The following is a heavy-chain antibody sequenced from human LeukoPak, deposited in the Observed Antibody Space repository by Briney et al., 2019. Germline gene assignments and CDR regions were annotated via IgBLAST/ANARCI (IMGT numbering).Heavy chain of an antibody. CDR1: GFTFSSYA. V-gene: IGHV3-23*01. Sequence: GGSLRLSCAASGFTFSSYAMSWVRQAPGKGLEWVSAISGSGGGTYYADSVKGRFTISRDNSKNTLYLQMNSLRAEDTAVYYCAKLASSGYYYPTSHFDYWGQGTLVTVSS. J-gene: IGHJ4*02. D-gene: IGHD3-22*01. CDR2: ISGSGGGT. CDR3: AKLASSGYYYPTSHFDY.